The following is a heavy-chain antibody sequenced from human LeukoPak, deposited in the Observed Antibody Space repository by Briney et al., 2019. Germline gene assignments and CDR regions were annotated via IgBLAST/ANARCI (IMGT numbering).Heavy chain of an antibody. CDR3: ARDPDIVVVPAAIQGET. V-gene: IGHV3-21*01. CDR2: ISSSSSYI. CDR1: GFTFSSYS. J-gene: IGHJ4*02. Sequence: PGGSLRLSCAASGFTFSSYSMNWVRQAPGKGLEWVSSISSSSSYIYYADSVKGRFTISRDNAKNSLYLQMNSLRAEDTAVYYCARDPDIVVVPAAIQGETWGQGTLVTVSS. D-gene: IGHD2-2*02.